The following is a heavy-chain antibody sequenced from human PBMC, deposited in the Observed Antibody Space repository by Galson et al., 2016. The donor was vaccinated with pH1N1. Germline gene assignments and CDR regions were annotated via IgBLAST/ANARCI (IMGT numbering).Heavy chain of an antibody. CDR1: GFSFTNYG. D-gene: IGHD1-1*01. CDR2: IGYDGGNK. V-gene: IGHV3-30*02. CDR3: AKDRTTTRSDGDY. Sequence: SLRLSCAPSGFSFTNYGMHWVRQAPGKGLEWVAFIGYDGGNKYYADSVKGRFTISRDNSKNTLYPQMNSLRTEDTDLYYCAKDRTTTRSDGDYWGQGTLVTVSS. J-gene: IGHJ4*02.